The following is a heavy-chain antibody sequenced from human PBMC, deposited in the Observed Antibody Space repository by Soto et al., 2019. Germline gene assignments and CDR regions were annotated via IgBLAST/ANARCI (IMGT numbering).Heavy chain of an antibody. CDR2: ISGSGGST. D-gene: IGHD3-10*01. Sequence: GGSQSLSCAASGFHFSSYAMSWVRQAPGKGLEWVSAISGSGGSTYYADSVKGRFTISRDNSKNTLYLQMNSLRAEDTAVYYCAKEGSVLLWFGEPKDYYGMDVWGQGTTVTVSS. V-gene: IGHV3-23*01. CDR1: GFHFSSYA. J-gene: IGHJ6*02. CDR3: AKEGSVLLWFGEPKDYYGMDV.